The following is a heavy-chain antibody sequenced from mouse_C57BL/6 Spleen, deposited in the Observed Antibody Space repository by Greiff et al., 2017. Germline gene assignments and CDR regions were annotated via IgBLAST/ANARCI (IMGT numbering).Heavy chain of an antibody. J-gene: IGHJ2*01. D-gene: IGHD2-3*01. CDR2: IDPSDSYT. CDR1: GYTFTSYW. V-gene: IGHV1-59*01. CDR3: VYDGYYGFDY. Sequence: QVQLQQPGAELVRPGTSVKLSCKASGYTFTSYWMHWVKQRPGHGLEWIGVIDPSDSYTTYNQKFKGKATLTVDTSSSTAYLQLSSLTSEDSAVYYCVYDGYYGFDYWGQGTTLTVSS.